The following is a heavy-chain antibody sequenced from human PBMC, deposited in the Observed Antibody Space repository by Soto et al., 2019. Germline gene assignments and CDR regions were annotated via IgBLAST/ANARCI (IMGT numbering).Heavy chain of an antibody. CDR1: GGSISSYY. CDR3: ARHPGYYDILTGYSTYYFDY. CDR2: IYYRGNT. V-gene: IGHV4-59*08. J-gene: IGHJ4*02. D-gene: IGHD3-9*01. Sequence: PSETLSLTCTVSGGSISSYYWSWIRQPPGKGLEWIGYIYYRGNTNYNPSLKSRVTISLDTSKNQFSLKLSSVTAADTAVYYCARHPGYYDILTGYSTYYFDYWRQGILVTVSS.